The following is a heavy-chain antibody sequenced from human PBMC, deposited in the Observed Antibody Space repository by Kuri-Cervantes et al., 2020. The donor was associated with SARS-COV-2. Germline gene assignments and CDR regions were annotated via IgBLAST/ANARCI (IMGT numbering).Heavy chain of an antibody. J-gene: IGHJ4*02. CDR2: ISYDGSNK. V-gene: IGHV3-30-3*01. Sequence: GESLKISCAACGFTFSSYDMHWDRQAPGKGLEWVAVISYDGSNKYYADSVKGRFTISRDNSKNTLYLQMNSLRAEDTAVYYCARDRSTHYFDYWGQGTLVTVSS. CDR1: GFTFSSYD. CDR3: ARDRSTHYFDY.